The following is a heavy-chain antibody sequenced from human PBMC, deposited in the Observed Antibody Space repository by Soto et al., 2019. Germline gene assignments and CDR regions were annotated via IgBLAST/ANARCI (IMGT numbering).Heavy chain of an antibody. Sequence: QITLKQSGPTLVKPTQTLTLICTFSGFSVSNSGEGVGWIRQPPGKALERLELIYCDDDKRYSPSLKSRLTITKDTSKDQVVRTMTNMDPVDAATYYCAHRASGYGYGYYYYYYGMDVCGQGTTVTDSS. V-gene: IGHV2-5*02. CDR3: AHRASGYGYGYYYYYYGMDV. CDR2: IYCDDDK. D-gene: IGHD5-18*01. J-gene: IGHJ6*02. CDR1: GFSVSNSGEG.